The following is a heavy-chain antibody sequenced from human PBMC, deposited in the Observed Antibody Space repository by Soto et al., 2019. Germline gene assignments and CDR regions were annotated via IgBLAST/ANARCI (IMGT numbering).Heavy chain of an antibody. Sequence: PGGSLRLSCAASGFIFSDYWMDWVRKAPGKGLVWVARISNTGRDTNYEDSVRGRFTISRDNAEDVLYLQMDSLRVEDTADYYCARAGGVVLSTNVLTPRPYAYNYGVNVWGQGTTVTVSS. J-gene: IGHJ6*02. CDR3: ARAGGVVLSTNVLTPRPYAYNYGVNV. V-gene: IGHV3-74*01. CDR1: GFIFSDYW. CDR2: ISNTGRDT. D-gene: IGHD2-8*01.